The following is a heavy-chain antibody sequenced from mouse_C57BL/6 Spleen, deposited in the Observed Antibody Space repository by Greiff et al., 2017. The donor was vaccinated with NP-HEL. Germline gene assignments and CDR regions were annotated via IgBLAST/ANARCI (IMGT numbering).Heavy chain of an antibody. CDR3: ARSAYDSNDYAMDY. Sequence: VKLMASGAELAKPGASVKLSCKASGYTFTSYWMHWVKQRPGQGLEWIGYINPSSGYTKSNQKFKDKATLTADKSSSTAYMQLSSLTDEDAAVYDWARSAYDSNDYAMDYGGQGTSVTVSA. CDR1: GYTFTSYW. CDR2: INPSSGYT. V-gene: IGHV1-7*01. D-gene: IGHD2-5*01. J-gene: IGHJ4*01.